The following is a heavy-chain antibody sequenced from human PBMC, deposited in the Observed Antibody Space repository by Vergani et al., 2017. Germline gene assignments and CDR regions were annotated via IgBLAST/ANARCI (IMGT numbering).Heavy chain of an antibody. Sequence: QVQLQQWGAGLLKPSETLSLTCAVYGGSFSGYYWSWIRQPPGKGLEWIGEINHSGSTNYNPSLKSRVTISVDTSKNQFSLKLSAVTAADTAVYYCAREKYQLLSRWFDPWGQGTLVTVSS. J-gene: IGHJ5*02. V-gene: IGHV4-34*01. D-gene: IGHD2-2*01. CDR1: GGSFSGYY. CDR3: AREKYQLLSRWFDP. CDR2: INHSGST.